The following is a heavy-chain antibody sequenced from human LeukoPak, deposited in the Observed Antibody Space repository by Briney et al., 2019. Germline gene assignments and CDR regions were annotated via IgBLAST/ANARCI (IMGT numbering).Heavy chain of an antibody. Sequence: GGSLQISCKGSGYRFTSYWIGWVRPMPGKGLEGMGIIYPGDSDTRYSPSFQGQVTISAGKCISTAYLQWSSLKASDTAMYYCARVNYDSSGYYPPGGGYYYYGMDVWGQGTTVTVSS. CDR2: IYPGDSDT. CDR3: ARVNYDSSGYYPPGGGYYYYGMDV. J-gene: IGHJ6*02. D-gene: IGHD3-22*01. CDR1: GYRFTSYW. V-gene: IGHV5-51*01.